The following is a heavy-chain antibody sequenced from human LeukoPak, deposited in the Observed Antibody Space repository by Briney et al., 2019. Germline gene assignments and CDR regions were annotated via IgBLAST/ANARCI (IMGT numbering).Heavy chain of an antibody. Sequence: SETLSLTCAVYGGSFSGYYWSWIRQPPGKGLEWLGEINLSGSTNYNPSLKSRVTISVDTPKNQFALKLSSVTAADTAVYYCARGRYSYGFASKATPVDYWGQGTLVTVS. CDR2: INLSGST. V-gene: IGHV4-34*01. CDR3: ARGRYSYGFASKATPVDY. J-gene: IGHJ4*02. CDR1: GGSFSGYY. D-gene: IGHD5-18*01.